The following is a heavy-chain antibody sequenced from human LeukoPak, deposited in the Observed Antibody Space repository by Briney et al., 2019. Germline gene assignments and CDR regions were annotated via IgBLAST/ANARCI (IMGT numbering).Heavy chain of an antibody. CDR3: VRDVGAAPDYYFDY. D-gene: IGHD1-26*01. Sequence: SGTLSLTCAVSGGSISSNNWWSWVRQPPGKGLEWIGEIYHSGSTNNNASLKSRVTISVDKSKNQFSLRLTSVTAADTAVYYCVRDVGAAPDYYFDYWGQGTLVTVSS. V-gene: IGHV4-4*02. CDR2: IYHSGST. J-gene: IGHJ4*02. CDR1: GGSISSNNW.